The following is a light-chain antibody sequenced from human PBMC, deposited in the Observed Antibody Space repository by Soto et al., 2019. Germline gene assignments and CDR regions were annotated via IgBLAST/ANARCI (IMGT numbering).Light chain of an antibody. CDR3: QQYGSSPLT. Sequence: EIVLTQSPATLSVSPGERATLSCRASQSVSSNLAWYQQKPGQAPSLLIYGASTRATGIPARFSGSGSGTDFTLTISRLEPEDFAVYYCQQYGSSPLTFGGGTKVDIK. V-gene: IGKV3-20*01. CDR1: QSVSSN. CDR2: GAS. J-gene: IGKJ4*01.